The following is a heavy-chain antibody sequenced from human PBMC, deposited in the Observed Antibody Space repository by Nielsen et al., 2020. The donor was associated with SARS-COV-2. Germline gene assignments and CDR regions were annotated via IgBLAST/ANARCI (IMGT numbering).Heavy chain of an antibody. CDR2: IRYDGSDK. J-gene: IGHJ1*01. V-gene: IGHV3-30*02. CDR3: AKDPVYSSSWYEGYFQH. D-gene: IGHD6-13*01. CDR1: GFTFSSYG. Sequence: GESLKISCAASGFTFSSYGMHWVRQAPGKGLEWVAFIRYDGSDKYYADSVKGRFTISRDNSKNTLYLQMNSLRAEDTAVYYCAKDPVYSSSWYEGYFQHWGQGTLVTVSS.